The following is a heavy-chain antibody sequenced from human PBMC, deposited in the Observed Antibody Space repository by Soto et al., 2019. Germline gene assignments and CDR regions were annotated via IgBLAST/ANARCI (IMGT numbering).Heavy chain of an antibody. J-gene: IGHJ5*02. CDR1: GFTFSSHS. V-gene: IGHV3-21*01. D-gene: IGHD6-6*01. Sequence: GGSLRLSCAASGFTFSSHSMNWVRQAPGKGLEWVSSISSSSSYIYYADSVKGRFTISRDNAKNSLYLQMNSLRAEDTAVYYCASSIAARRDKNWFDPWGQGTLVTVSS. CDR2: ISSSSSYI. CDR3: ASSIAARRDKNWFDP.